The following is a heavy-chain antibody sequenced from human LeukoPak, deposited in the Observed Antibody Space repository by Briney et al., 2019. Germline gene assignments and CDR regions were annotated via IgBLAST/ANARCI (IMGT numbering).Heavy chain of an antibody. CDR3: VTKCGGGNWFDP. CDR1: GGSTSSGDYY. J-gene: IGHJ5*02. V-gene: IGHV4-30-4*01. CDR2: IYYSGST. Sequence: SETLSLTCTVSGGSTSSGDYYWSWIRQPPGKGLEWIGYIYYSGSTYYNPSLKSRVTISVDTSKNQFSLKLSSVTAADTAVYYGVTKCGGGNWFDPWGQGTLVTVSS. D-gene: IGHD3-10*02.